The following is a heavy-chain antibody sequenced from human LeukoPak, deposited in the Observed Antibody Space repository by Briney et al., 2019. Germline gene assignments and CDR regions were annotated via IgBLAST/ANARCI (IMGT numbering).Heavy chain of an antibody. CDR3: SRDDYYDSYMDV. CDR1: GGSISSSSYY. V-gene: IGHV4-39*07. D-gene: IGHD3-22*01. CDR2: MYYSGSI. J-gene: IGHJ6*03. Sequence: SETLSLTCTVSGGSISSSSYYWVWIRQPPSKGLEWIGSMYYSGSIFYNPSLKSRVTISINTSKNQFSLKVSSVTAADTAVYYCSRDDYYDSYMDVWGKGTTVTVSS.